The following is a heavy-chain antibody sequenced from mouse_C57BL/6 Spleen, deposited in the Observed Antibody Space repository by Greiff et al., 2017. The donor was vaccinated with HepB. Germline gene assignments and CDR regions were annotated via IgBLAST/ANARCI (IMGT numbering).Heavy chain of an antibody. Sequence: QVQLQQPGAELVKPGASVKLSCKASGYTFTSYWMQWVKQRPGQGLEWIGEIDPSDRYTNYNQKFKGKAPLTVDTSSSTAYMQLSSLTSEDSAVYYWASGIYYGSSYPFAYWGQGTLVTVSA. CDR1: GYTFTSYW. V-gene: IGHV1-50*01. CDR3: ASGIYYGSSYPFAY. CDR2: IDPSDRYT. J-gene: IGHJ3*01. D-gene: IGHD1-1*01.